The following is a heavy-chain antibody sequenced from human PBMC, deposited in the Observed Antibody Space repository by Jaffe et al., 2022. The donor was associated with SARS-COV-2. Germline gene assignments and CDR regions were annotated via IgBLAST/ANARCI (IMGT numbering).Heavy chain of an antibody. CDR1: GFTFSTHW. V-gene: IGHV3-7*03. CDR2: IRQDGRDK. CDR3: ATDLLGATAH. J-gene: IGHJ4*02. Sequence: EVQLVESGGGLVQPGGSLRLSCAASGFTFSTHWMDWVRQAPGKGLEWVANIRQDGRDKNYVGSVKGRFTVSRDNAKNSLYLQMNSLRAEDTAVYYCATDLLGATAHWGQGILVTVSS. D-gene: IGHD1-26*01.